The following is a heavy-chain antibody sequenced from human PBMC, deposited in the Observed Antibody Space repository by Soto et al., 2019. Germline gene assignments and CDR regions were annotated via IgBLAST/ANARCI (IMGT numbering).Heavy chain of an antibody. CDR1: GDSIITGGYY. CDR3: VGGFPWVGFDY. J-gene: IGHJ4*02. D-gene: IGHD2-15*01. CDR2: IQYSGTA. Sequence: QLQLQESGPGLVKPSETLSLTCTVSGDSIITGGYYWGWIRQPPGKGLEWIGNIQYSGTASYSPSLNSRAPTSVGTPNNHSPRKLTSVTAADPAVYICVGGFPWVGFDYWGQGTLVTVSS. V-gene: IGHV4-39*02.